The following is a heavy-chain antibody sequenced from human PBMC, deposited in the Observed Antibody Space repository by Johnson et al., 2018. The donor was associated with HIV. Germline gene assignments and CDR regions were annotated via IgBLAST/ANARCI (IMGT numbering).Heavy chain of an antibody. V-gene: IGHV3-13*04. CDR3: ARGCEVAAGWGAFDI. D-gene: IGHD6-13*01. J-gene: IGHJ3*02. Sequence: VQLVESGGGLVQPGGSLRLSCAASGFTFSSYDMHWVRQATGKGLEWVSGIGYTRDTYYPGSVKGRFTISRQNPKNSLYLQLNSLRAGDTAVYYCARGCEVAAGWGAFDIWGQGTMVTVSS. CDR1: GFTFSSYD. CDR2: IGYTRDT.